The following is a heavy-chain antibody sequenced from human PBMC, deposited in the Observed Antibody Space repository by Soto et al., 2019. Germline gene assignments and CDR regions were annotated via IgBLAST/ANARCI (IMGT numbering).Heavy chain of an antibody. V-gene: IGHV3-23*01. CDR3: AQGRHYYGSGSYLGKYDY. J-gene: IGHJ4*02. Sequence: GGSLRLSCAASGFTFSSYAMSWVRQAPGKGLECVSAISGSGGSTYYADSVKGRFTISRDNSKNTLYLQMNSLRAEDTAVYYCAQGRHYYGSGSYLGKYDYWGQGTLVTVSS. CDR1: GFTFSSYA. CDR2: ISGSGGST. D-gene: IGHD3-10*01.